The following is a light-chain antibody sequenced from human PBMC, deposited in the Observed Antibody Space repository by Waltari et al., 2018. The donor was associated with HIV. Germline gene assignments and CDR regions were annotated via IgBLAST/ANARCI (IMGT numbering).Light chain of an antibody. CDR3: SAWDASLGAWM. CDR1: TSNIGTNT. V-gene: IGLV1-44*01. J-gene: IGLJ3*02. CDR2: SNI. Sequence: QSVLTQPPSASGTPGQRIIISCSGSTSNIGTNTVNWYQQLPGTTPRLLMHSNIRRPSGVPDRFSGSRSGTSASLAISGLQSEDEADYYCSAWDASLGAWMFGGGTKLTVL.